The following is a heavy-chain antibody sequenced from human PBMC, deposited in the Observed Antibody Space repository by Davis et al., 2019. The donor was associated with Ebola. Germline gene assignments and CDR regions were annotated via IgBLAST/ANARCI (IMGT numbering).Heavy chain of an antibody. V-gene: IGHV4-39*01. D-gene: IGHD2-21*02. CDR2: IYYSGTT. J-gene: IGHJ6*04. CDR1: GGSISSGTYY. Sequence: MPSETLSLTCTVSGGSISSGTYYWGWIRQPPGKGLEWIGSIYYSGTTYYNPSLKSRVTISVDTSKNQFSLKLSSVTAADTAVYYCARGRITMLVVVTASYYYAVDVWGKGTTVTVSS. CDR3: ARGRITMLVVVTASYYYAVDV.